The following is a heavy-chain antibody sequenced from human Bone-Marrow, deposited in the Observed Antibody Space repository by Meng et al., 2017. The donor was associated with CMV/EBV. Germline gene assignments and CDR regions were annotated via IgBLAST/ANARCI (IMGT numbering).Heavy chain of an antibody. D-gene: IGHD3-16*02. V-gene: IGHV3-74*01. CDR3: VKRGGSDPQG. CDR2: ISPDGSIT. CDR1: GFTFSLYW. Sequence: GESLKISCAGSGFTFSLYWIHWVRRAPGKGLVWVSAISPDGSITKYAGSGKGRFTISRDNAKNTLYLQMDSLRVEDTAVYYCVKRGGSDPQGWGQGTLVTVSS. J-gene: IGHJ1*01.